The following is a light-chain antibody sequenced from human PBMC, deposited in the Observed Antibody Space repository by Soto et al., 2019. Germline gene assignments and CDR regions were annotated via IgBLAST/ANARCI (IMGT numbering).Light chain of an antibody. J-gene: IGKJ4*01. CDR2: DAS. CDR1: QSVSTY. V-gene: IGKV3-11*01. Sequence: EIVLTQSPATLSLSPGERATLSCRASQSVSTYFAWYQQKPGQAPRLLIYDASNRATGVPARFSGSGSGTDFALTISSLVPEDFAVYYCLQRSNWPLTFGGGTKVEIK. CDR3: LQRSNWPLT.